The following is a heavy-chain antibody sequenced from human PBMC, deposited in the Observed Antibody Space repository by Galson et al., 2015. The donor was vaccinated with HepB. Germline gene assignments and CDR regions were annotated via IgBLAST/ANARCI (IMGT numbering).Heavy chain of an antibody. CDR3: TTDHNYYDYVWGSYRRDFDY. V-gene: IGHV3-15*07. D-gene: IGHD3-16*02. CDR2: IKSKTDGGTT. CDR1: GFTFSNAW. J-gene: IGHJ4*02. Sequence: SLRLSCAASGFTFSNAWMNWVRQAPGKGLEWVGRIKSKTDGGTTDYAAPVKGRFTISRDDSKNTLYLQMNSLKTEDTAVYYCTTDHNYYDYVWGSYRRDFDYWGQGTLVTVSS.